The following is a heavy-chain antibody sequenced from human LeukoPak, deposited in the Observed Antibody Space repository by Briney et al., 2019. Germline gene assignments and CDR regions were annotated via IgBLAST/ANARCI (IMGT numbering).Heavy chain of an antibody. J-gene: IGHJ5*02. CDR2: MNPNSGNT. V-gene: IGHV1-8*01. Sequence: ASVKVSCKTSVYTFTSYDINWVRQATGQGLEWMGWMNPNSGNTGYAQKVQGRVTMTRNTSINTAYMELSSLRSEDTAVYYCARGPGYSSGWSTGMPKGWFDPWGQGTLVAVSS. CDR1: VYTFTSYD. CDR3: ARGPGYSSGWSTGMPKGWFDP. D-gene: IGHD6-19*01.